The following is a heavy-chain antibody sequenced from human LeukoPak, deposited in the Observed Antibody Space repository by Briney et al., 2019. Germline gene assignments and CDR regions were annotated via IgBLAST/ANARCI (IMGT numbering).Heavy chain of an antibody. J-gene: IGHJ6*03. Sequence: GGSLRLSCAASGFTFSSYAMSWVRQAPGKGLEWVSAISGSGGSTYYADSVKGRFTISRDNSKNTLYLQMNSLRAEDTAVYYCAKDRCSNGIGCYYYYMDVWGKGTTVTISS. D-gene: IGHD2-8*01. CDR3: AKDRCSNGIGCYYYYMDV. V-gene: IGHV3-23*01. CDR1: GFTFSSYA. CDR2: ISGSGGST.